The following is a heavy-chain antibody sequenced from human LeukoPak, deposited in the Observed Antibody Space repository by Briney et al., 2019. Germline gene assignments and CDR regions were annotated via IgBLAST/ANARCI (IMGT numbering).Heavy chain of an antibody. D-gene: IGHD3-16*02. CDR3: ARDNSLYY. J-gene: IGHJ4*02. CDR1: GFTFSNYW. V-gene: IGHV3-7*01. CDR2: IQRDGSEK. Sequence: GGSLRLSCAASGFTFSNYWMSWVRQAPGKGLKWVANIQRDGSEKYYVDSVKGRFTISRDNAKNSLYLQMNSLRAEDTAVYYCARDNSLYYWGQGTLVTVSS.